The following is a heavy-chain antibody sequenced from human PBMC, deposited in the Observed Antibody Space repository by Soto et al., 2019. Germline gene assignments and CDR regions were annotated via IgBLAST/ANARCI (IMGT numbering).Heavy chain of an antibody. CDR2: IYYSGST. CDR1: GGSISSYY. V-gene: IGHV4-59*01. D-gene: IGHD6-13*01. Sequence: SETLSLTCTVSGGSISSYYWSWIRQPPGKGLEWIGYIYYSGSTNYNPSLKSRVTISVDTSKNQFSLKLSSVTAADTAVYYCARSRVEEYSSSWFNGMDVWGQGXTVTVSS. J-gene: IGHJ6*02. CDR3: ARSRVEEYSSSWFNGMDV.